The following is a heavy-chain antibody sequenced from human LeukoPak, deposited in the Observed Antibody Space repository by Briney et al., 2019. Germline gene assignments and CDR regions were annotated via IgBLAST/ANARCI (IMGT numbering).Heavy chain of an antibody. CDR1: GGTFSSYA. J-gene: IGHJ4*02. CDR2: IIPIFGTA. V-gene: IGHV1-69*05. D-gene: IGHD1-26*01. Sequence: ASVKVSCKASGGTFSSYAISWVRQAPGQGLEWMGRIIPIFGTANYAQKFQGRVTITTDESTSTAYMELSSLRSEDTAVYYCARGSYIYKATSLDYWGQGTLVTVSS. CDR3: ARGSYIYKATSLDY.